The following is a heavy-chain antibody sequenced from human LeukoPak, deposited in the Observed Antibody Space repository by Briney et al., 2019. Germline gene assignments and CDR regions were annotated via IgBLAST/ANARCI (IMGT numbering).Heavy chain of an antibody. CDR1: GGTFNYNG. J-gene: IGHJ2*01. CDR2: IIPIFGTT. D-gene: IGHD1-14*01. Sequence: SVKLSCRASGGTFNYNGISWVRQAPGQGLEWLGGIIPIFGTTNYPQRFQDRATIGADESRSTAFMELRSLRYEDTAVYFCARYRVSAGISYWYFDLWGPGTLVTVSS. CDR3: ARYRVSAGISYWYFDL. V-gene: IGHV1-69*13.